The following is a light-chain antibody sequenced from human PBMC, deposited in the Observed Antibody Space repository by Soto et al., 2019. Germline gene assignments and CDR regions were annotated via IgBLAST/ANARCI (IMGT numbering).Light chain of an antibody. J-gene: IGKJ1*01. V-gene: IGKV3-20*01. CDR2: AAS. CDR1: QSISNNY. Sequence: EIVLTQSPGTLSLSPGERATLSCRASQSISNNYLAWHQQKPGQAPRLLIYAASNRATGTPDRFSGSGSGTDFTLTINRLEPEDFAVYFCQQYGSSPRTFGQGTKVDIK. CDR3: QQYGSSPRT.